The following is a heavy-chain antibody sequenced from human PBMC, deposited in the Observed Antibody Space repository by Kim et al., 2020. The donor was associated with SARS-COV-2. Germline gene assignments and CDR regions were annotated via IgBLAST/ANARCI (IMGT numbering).Heavy chain of an antibody. CDR3: ARGPPYNYFDY. D-gene: IGHD1-1*01. CDR2: IYYSGST. V-gene: IGHV4-31*03. Sequence: SETLSLTCTVSGASISIPGVFYNWIRQHPGKGLEWIGYIYYSGSTHYNPSLESRVTISVDTSKNQFSLKVNSVTAADTAVYYCARGPPYNYFDYWGQGALVTVSS. J-gene: IGHJ4*02. CDR1: GASISIPGVF.